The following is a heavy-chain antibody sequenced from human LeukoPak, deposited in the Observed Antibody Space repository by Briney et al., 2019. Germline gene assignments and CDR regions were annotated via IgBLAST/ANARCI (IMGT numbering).Heavy chain of an antibody. CDR2: MNPNSGNT. V-gene: IGHV1-8*03. Sequence: ASVKVSCKASGYTFTDYDIHWVRQATGQGLEWMGWMNPNSGNTGYAQEFQGRVTITRDTSISTAYMELSSLRSEDTAVFYCARGYCSSTSCPYPPFDYWGQGTLVTVSS. CDR1: GYTFTDYD. CDR3: ARGYCSSTSCPYPPFDY. J-gene: IGHJ4*02. D-gene: IGHD2-2*01.